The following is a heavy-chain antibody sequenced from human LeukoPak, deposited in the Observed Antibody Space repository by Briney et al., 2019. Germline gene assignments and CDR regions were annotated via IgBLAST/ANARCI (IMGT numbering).Heavy chain of an antibody. J-gene: IGHJ4*02. Sequence: PGGSLRLSCAASGFTFSSYSMNWVRQAPGKGLEWVSSISSSGTYVYYADSVKGRFTISRDNAKNSLSLQMNSLRAEDTALYYCARGYCVSTSCYYFFDYWGQGTLVTVSS. V-gene: IGHV3-21*04. D-gene: IGHD2-2*01. CDR1: GFTFSSYS. CDR2: ISSSGTYV. CDR3: ARGYCVSTSCYYFFDY.